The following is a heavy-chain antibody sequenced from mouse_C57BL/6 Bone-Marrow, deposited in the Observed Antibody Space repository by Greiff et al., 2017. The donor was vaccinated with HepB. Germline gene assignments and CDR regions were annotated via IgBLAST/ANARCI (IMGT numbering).Heavy chain of an antibody. CDR2: IYPGDGDT. D-gene: IGHD1-1*01. J-gene: IGHJ2*01. CDR1: GYAFSSYW. CDR3: ARRRHGSSWGLDY. V-gene: IGHV1-80*01. Sequence: VQLQQSGAELVKPGASVKISCKASGYAFSSYWMNWVKQRPGKGLEWIGQIYPGDGDTNYNGKFKGKATLTADKSSSTAYMQLSSLTSEDSAVYFCARRRHGSSWGLDYWGQGTTLTVSS.